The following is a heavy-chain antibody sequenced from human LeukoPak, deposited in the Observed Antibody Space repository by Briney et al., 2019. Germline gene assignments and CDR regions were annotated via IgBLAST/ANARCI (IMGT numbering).Heavy chain of an antibody. Sequence: GRSLRLSCAASGFTFDDYAMHWVRQAPGKGLEWVSGISWNSGSIGYADSVKGRFTISRDNAKNSLYLQMNSLRAEDTALYYCAREALPSYYDYVWGSYRFDYWGQGTLVSVSS. J-gene: IGHJ4*02. V-gene: IGHV3-9*01. CDR1: GFTFDDYA. CDR3: AREALPSYYDYVWGSYRFDY. CDR2: ISWNSGSI. D-gene: IGHD3-16*02.